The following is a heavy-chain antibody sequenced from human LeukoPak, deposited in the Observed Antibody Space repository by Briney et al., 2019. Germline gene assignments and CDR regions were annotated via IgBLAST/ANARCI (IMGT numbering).Heavy chain of an antibody. J-gene: IGHJ4*02. Sequence: PGGSLRLSCAASGFTFSNAWTSWVRQAPGKGLEWVGRIKSKTDGGTTDYAAPVKGRFTISRDDSKNTLYLQMNSLKTEDTAVYYCTTREYDILTGYLFDYWGQGTLVTVSS. D-gene: IGHD3-9*01. CDR2: IKSKTDGGTT. CDR1: GFTFSNAW. V-gene: IGHV3-15*01. CDR3: TTREYDILTGYLFDY.